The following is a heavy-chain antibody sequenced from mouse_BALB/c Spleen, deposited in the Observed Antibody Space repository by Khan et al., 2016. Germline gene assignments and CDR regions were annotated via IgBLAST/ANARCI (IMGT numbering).Heavy chain of an antibody. J-gene: IGHJ4*01. CDR2: ITYSGST. CDR1: GYSITSDYA. CDR3: ASVDY. Sequence: EVQLQESGPGLVKPSQSLSLTCTVTGYSITSDYAWNWIRQFPGNKLEWMGYITYSGSTTYNSSLKSRISITRDTSKNQFFLQLSSVNTAATATFYCASVDYWGQGSSFTVAS. V-gene: IGHV3-2*02.